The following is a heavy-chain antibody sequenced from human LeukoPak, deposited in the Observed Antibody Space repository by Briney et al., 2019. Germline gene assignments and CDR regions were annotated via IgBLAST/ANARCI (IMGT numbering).Heavy chain of an antibody. J-gene: IGHJ4*02. CDR1: GFTVSRNY. CDR2: IYSGGST. V-gene: IGHV3-53*01. CDR3: ARERPIQLEFDY. D-gene: IGHD1-1*01. Sequence: GGSLRLSCAASGFTVSRNYMTWVRQAPGKGLECVSIIYSGGSTYYADSVKGRFTISRDNSRNTLYLQMNSLRAEDTAVYYCARERPIQLEFDYWGQGTLVTVSS.